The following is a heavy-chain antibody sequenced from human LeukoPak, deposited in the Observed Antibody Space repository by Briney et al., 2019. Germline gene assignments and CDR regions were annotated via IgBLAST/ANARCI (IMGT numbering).Heavy chain of an antibody. V-gene: IGHV3-9*03. CDR3: AKGTNYDSSGYCFDY. Sequence: GGSLRLSCAASGFTFDDYAMHWVRQAPGKGLEWVSGISWNSGSIGYADSVKGRFTISRDNAKNSLYLQMNSLRAEDMALYYCAKGTNYDSSGYCFDYWGQGTLVTVSS. D-gene: IGHD3-22*01. J-gene: IGHJ4*02. CDR2: ISWNSGSI. CDR1: GFTFDDYA.